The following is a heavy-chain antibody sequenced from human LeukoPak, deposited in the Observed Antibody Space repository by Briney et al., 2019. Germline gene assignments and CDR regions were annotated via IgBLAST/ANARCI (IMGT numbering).Heavy chain of an antibody. D-gene: IGHD2-2*02. CDR1: GFIFNNYA. CDR3: AQGSYCTGTDCYNMDV. J-gene: IGHJ6*02. V-gene: IGHV3-23*01. CDR2: ISGSGGSA. Sequence: TGGSLRLSCAASGFIFNNYAMSWVRQAPGRGLEWVSAISGSGGSADYAASVRGRFTISRDNSKKTLFLQMDSLRGEDTSVYYCAQGSYCTGTDCYNMDVWGQGTTVTVSS.